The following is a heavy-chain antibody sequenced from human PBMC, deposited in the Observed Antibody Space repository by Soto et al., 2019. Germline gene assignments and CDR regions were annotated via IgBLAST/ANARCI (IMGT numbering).Heavy chain of an antibody. CDR3: AKGITRTTLEYFDY. CDR1: GFTFSTYS. J-gene: IGHJ4*02. D-gene: IGHD1-20*01. CDR2: ISGSGGGT. Sequence: EVQLLESGGGLVQPGGPLRLSCAASGFTFSTYSISWVRQAPGKGLEWVSAISGSGGGTYYADSVKGRFTISRDNSKNTLYLQMNSLRDADTAVYYCAKGITRTTLEYFDYWGQGTLVTVSS. V-gene: IGHV3-23*01.